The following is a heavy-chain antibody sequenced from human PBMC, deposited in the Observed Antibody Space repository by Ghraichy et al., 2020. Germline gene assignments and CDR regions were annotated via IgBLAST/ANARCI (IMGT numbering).Heavy chain of an antibody. CDR1: GFALRYYG. D-gene: IGHD6-13*01. Sequence: GGSLRLSCAASGFALRYYGMNWVRQAPGKGLEWVSFISSSGSYIYYADSVKGRFTISRDNAKNSLYLQMNSLRAEDTAVYYCARDLGIAAAGSEIGGLDVWGQGTTVTVSS. J-gene: IGHJ6*02. V-gene: IGHV3-21*01. CDR2: ISSSGSYI. CDR3: ARDLGIAAAGSEIGGLDV.